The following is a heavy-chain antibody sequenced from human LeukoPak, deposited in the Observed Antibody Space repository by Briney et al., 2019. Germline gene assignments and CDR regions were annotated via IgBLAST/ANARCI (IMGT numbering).Heavy chain of an antibody. J-gene: IGHJ4*02. D-gene: IGHD4-23*01. CDR3: ARHATVVPPHYFDY. CDR1: GVSISSYY. Sequence: PSETLSLTCTVSGVSISSYYWSWIRKPPGKGLEWIGYDSYSGSTNYNPSLKSRVTMSLGTSKNQISLKLSSVTAADTAMYYCARHATVVPPHYFDYWGQGTLVTVSS. V-gene: IGHV4-59*08. CDR2: DSYSGST.